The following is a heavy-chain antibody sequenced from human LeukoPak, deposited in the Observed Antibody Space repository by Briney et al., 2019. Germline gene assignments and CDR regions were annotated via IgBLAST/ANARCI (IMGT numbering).Heavy chain of an antibody. J-gene: IGHJ4*02. CDR1: GGSISSGGYS. V-gene: IGHV4-30-2*01. Sequence: SETLSLTCTVSGGSISSGGYSWSWIRQPPGKGLEWIGYIYHSGSTYYNPSLRSRVTTSVDRSKNQFSLKLSSVTAADTAVYYCVRGLRGDFDYWGQGTLVTVSS. CDR2: IYHSGST. D-gene: IGHD4-17*01. CDR3: VRGLRGDFDY.